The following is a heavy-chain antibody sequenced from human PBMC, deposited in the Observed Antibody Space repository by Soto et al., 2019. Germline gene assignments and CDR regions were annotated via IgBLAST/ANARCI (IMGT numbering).Heavy chain of an antibody. J-gene: IGHJ4*02. CDR3: ARHGRIAAAGGVDY. CDR1: GGSISSYY. D-gene: IGHD6-13*01. CDR2: IYYSGST. V-gene: IGHV4-59*08. Sequence: SETLSLTCTVSGGSISSYYWSWIRQPPGKGLEWIGYIYYSGSTNYNPSLKSRVTISVDTSKNQFSLKLSSVTAADTAVYYCARHGRIAAAGGVDYWGQGTLVTVS.